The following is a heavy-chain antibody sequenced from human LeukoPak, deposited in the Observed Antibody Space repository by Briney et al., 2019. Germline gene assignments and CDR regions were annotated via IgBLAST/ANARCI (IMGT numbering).Heavy chain of an antibody. CDR3: ARDSIAVAGTYFDY. D-gene: IGHD6-19*01. V-gene: IGHV3-66*01. Sequence: GGSLRLSCVASGFTFKTYGMSWVRQAPGKGLEWVSVIYRGGSTYYADSVKGRFTISRDNSKNTLYLEMNTLRAEDTAVYYCARDSIAVAGTYFDYWGRGTLVTVSS. J-gene: IGHJ4*02. CDR2: IYRGGST. CDR1: GFTFKTYG.